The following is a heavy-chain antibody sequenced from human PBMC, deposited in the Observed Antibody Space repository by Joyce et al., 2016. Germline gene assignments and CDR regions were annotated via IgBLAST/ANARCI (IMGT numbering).Heavy chain of an antibody. CDR3: ARHQERLNRFDP. J-gene: IGHJ5*02. V-gene: IGHV4-39*01. CDR2: VHYSGRT. CDR1: GGSISSGTQY. Sequence: QLQLRESGPGLIKPSETLSLICTVSGGSISSGTQYWDWLRQSPEKGLGWLGNVHYSGRTKYNPSLKSRVNMSVDRSRNLFSLKLNSVTASDTAIYYCARHQERLNRFDPWGPGSLVTVSS.